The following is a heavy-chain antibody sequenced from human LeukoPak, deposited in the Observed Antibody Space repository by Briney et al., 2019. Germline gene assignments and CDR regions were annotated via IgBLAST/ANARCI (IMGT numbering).Heavy chain of an antibody. Sequence: GGSLRLSCAASRFTFSSYEMHWVSQAPGKGLEWVSYISSGGSTIYYADSVKGRFTISRDNAKNSLYLQMNSLRAEDTAVYYCARSSGSYYVTFDYWGQGTLVTVSS. J-gene: IGHJ4*02. D-gene: IGHD1-26*01. CDR3: ARSSGSYYVTFDY. CDR1: RFTFSSYE. V-gene: IGHV3-48*03. CDR2: ISSGGSTI.